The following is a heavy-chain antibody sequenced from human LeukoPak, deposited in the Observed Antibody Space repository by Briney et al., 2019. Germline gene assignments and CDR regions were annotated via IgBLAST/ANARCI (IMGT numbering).Heavy chain of an antibody. D-gene: IGHD3-22*01. CDR1: GFTFSSYA. V-gene: IGHV3-21*01. Sequence: GGSLRLSCAASGFTFSSYAMSWVRQAPGKGLEWVSSISSSSRYIFYADSIKGRFTISRDNAKNSLYLQVNSLRAEDTAVYYCARARNYYDSSGYLDCWGQGTQVTVSS. CDR2: ISSSSRYI. CDR3: ARARNYYDSSGYLDC. J-gene: IGHJ4*02.